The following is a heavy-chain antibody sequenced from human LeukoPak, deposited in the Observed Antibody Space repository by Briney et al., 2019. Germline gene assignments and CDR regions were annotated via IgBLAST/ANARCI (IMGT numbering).Heavy chain of an antibody. CDR3: ARDRNSYGSWHFDY. V-gene: IGHV3-48*04. CDR1: GFTFSSYS. D-gene: IGHD5-18*01. J-gene: IGHJ4*02. Sequence: PGGSLRLSCAASGFTFSSYSMNWVRQAPGKGLEWVSYISSSSSTIHYADSVKGRFTISRDNAKNSLYLQMNSLRAEDTAVYYCARDRNSYGSWHFDYWGQGTLVTVSS. CDR2: ISSSSSTI.